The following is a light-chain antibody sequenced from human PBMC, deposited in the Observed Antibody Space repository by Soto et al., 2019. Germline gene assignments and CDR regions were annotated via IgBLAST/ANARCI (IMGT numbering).Light chain of an antibody. CDR2: DAS. CDR3: QHYHGWPIT. Sequence: EIVMTQSPVTLSVSPVERATLSCRASQSVRSNLAWYQQKPGQAPRLLMYDASTRATGIPARFSGSGPGTEFTLTISSLQSEDFAVYYCQHYHGWPITFGQGTRLEIK. CDR1: QSVRSN. V-gene: IGKV3-15*01. J-gene: IGKJ5*01.